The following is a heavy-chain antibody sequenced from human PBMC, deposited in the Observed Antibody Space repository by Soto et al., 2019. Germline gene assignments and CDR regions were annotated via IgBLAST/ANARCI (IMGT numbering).Heavy chain of an antibody. CDR3: AKHVTDSGTRCYDS. J-gene: IGHJ5*02. Sequence: QVQLQESGPGLVSPSGTLSLTCAVSGGPITYWLSWVRQSPGKGLEWIGEVSQRGGTNYIPSLKSRGTTSIDDSRNQIFLHLPYVTAAGTAVYFCAKHVTDSGTRCYDSWGQGIRVTVSS. V-gene: IGHV4-4*02. CDR2: VSQRGGT. CDR1: GGPITYW. D-gene: IGHD1-1*01.